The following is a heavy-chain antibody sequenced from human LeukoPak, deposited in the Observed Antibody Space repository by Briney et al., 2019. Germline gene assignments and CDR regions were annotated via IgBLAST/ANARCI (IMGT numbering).Heavy chain of an antibody. J-gene: IGHJ4*02. D-gene: IGHD3-9*01. CDR3: ARLGGSLRYFDWFPVDY. Sequence: GESLKISCKGSGYCFTSYWIGWVRQMPGKGLELMGIIYPGDSDTRYSPSFQGQVTISADKAISTAYLQWSSLKASDTAMYYCARLGGSLRYFDWFPVDYWGQGTLVTVSS. CDR2: IYPGDSDT. V-gene: IGHV5-51*01. CDR1: GYCFTSYW.